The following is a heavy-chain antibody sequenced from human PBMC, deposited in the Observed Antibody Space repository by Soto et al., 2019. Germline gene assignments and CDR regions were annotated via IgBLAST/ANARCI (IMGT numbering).Heavy chain of an antibody. Sequence: SETLSLTCTVSGGSINNYYWSWIRQPPGKRLEYIGYIYYTGSTNYNPSLESRVTMSVDTSKNQFSLRLRSMTAADTAVYYCARHYYHSSGYYYFDYWSPGTRVTVS. CDR1: GGSINNYY. V-gene: IGHV4-59*08. J-gene: IGHJ4*02. CDR2: IYYTGST. CDR3: ARHYYHSSGYYYFDY. D-gene: IGHD3-22*01.